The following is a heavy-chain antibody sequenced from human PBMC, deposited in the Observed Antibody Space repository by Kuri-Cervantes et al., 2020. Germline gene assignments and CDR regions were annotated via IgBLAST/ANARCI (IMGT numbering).Heavy chain of an antibody. CDR2: IKQDGSEK. CDR3: ARLQRTMVRGERGRSSVYYYYYGMDV. V-gene: IGHV3-7*01. D-gene: IGHD3-10*01. CDR1: GFTFSSYE. J-gene: IGHJ6*02. Sequence: GGSLRLSCAASGFTFSSYEMNWVRQAPGKGLEWVANIKQDGSEKYYVDSVKGRFTISRDNAKNSLYLQMNSLRAEDTAVYYCARLQRTMVRGERGRSSVYYYYYGMDVWGQGTTVTVSS.